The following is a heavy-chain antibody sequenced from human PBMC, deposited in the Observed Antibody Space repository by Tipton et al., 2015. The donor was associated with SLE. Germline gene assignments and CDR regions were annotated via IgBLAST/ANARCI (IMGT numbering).Heavy chain of an antibody. J-gene: IGHJ4*02. D-gene: IGHD6-13*01. CDR2: IYYSGST. Sequence: TLSLTCTVSGGSISSSSYYWGWIRQPPGKGLEWIGSIYYSGSTYYNPSLKSRVTISVDTSKNQFSLKLSSVTAADTAVYYCARPLYSSSWSFDYWGQGTLVTVSS. V-gene: IGHV4-39*07. CDR1: GGSISSSSYY. CDR3: ARPLYSSSWSFDY.